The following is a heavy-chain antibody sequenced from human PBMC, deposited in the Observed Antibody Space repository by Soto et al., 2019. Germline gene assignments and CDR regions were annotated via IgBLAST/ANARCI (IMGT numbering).Heavy chain of an antibody. CDR1: GYTFTSYG. CDR3: ASYPPQQLPASYYYGMDV. V-gene: IGHV1-18*01. D-gene: IGHD6-13*01. CDR2: ISAYNGNT. J-gene: IGHJ6*02. Sequence: GASVKVSCKASGYTFTSYGISWVRQAPGQGLEWMGWISAYNGNTNYAQKLQGRVTMTTDTSTSTAYMELRSLRSDDTAVYYCASYPPQQLPASYYYGMDVWGQGTTVTVSS.